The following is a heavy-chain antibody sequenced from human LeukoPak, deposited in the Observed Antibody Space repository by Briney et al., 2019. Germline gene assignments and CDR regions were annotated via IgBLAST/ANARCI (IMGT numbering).Heavy chain of an antibody. D-gene: IGHD1-14*01. CDR2: ISGSGGST. CDR3: ARDAVTAY. V-gene: IGHV3-23*01. Sequence: GSLRLSCAASGFTFSSYAMSWVRQAPGKGLEWVSAISGSGGSTYYADSVKGRFTISRDNAKNSLFLQMNSLTTEDTAVYYCARDAVTAYWGQGTLVTVSS. CDR1: GFTFSSYA. J-gene: IGHJ4*02.